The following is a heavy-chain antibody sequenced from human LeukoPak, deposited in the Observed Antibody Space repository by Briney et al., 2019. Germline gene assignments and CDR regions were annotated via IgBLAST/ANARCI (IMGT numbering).Heavy chain of an antibody. D-gene: IGHD5-12*01. V-gene: IGHV1-2*02. Sequence: ASGGVSGKASGYTFTRYYMHWVRQAPGLGLGWMGWINPNSGGTNYAQKFQGRVTMTRDTAISTAYMELSRLRSDDTAVYYCAREARYSGYDSLGPDDYWGQGTLVTVSS. CDR2: INPNSGGT. J-gene: IGHJ4*02. CDR1: GYTFTRYY. CDR3: AREARYSGYDSLGPDDY.